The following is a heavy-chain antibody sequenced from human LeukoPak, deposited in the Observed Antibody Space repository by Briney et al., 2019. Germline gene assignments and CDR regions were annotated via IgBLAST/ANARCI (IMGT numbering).Heavy chain of an antibody. V-gene: IGHV3-48*03. CDR1: GFTFSSDE. D-gene: IGHD6-6*01. CDR2: ISSSGGSI. J-gene: IGHJ4*02. Sequence: GGSLRLSCAASGFTFSSDEMNWVRQAPGKGLEWVSYISSSGGSIYYAASVKGRFTISRDNAKNSLYLQMNSLRAEDTAVYYCARMRPEFDYWGQGTLVTVSS. CDR3: ARMRPEFDY.